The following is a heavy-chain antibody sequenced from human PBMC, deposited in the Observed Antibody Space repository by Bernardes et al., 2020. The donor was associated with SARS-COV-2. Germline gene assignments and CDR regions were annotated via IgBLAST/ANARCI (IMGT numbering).Heavy chain of an antibody. V-gene: IGHV4-34*01. D-gene: IGHD3-3*01. J-gene: IGHJ6*03. CDR1: GGSFSGYY. CDR3: ARGRVDFWSGYYPNYYYMDV. CDR2: INHSGST. Sequence: SETLSLTCAVYGGSFSGYYWSWIRQPPGKGLEWIGEINHSGSTNYNPSLKSRVTISVDTSKNQFSLKLSSVTAADTAVYYCARGRVDFWSGYYPNYYYMDVWGQGTTVTVSS.